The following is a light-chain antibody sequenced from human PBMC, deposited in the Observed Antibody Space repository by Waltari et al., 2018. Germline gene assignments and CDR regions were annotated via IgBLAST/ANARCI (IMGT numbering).Light chain of an antibody. V-gene: IGLV1-47*01. CDR3: AAWDDSLSGPV. Sequence: VLTQPPPPSGTPGPRLTISCSGSSSSLRGIYVYRCQQSPGTAPKPLIYRNNRRPSGVPDRFSGSKSGTSASLAISGLRSEDEADYYCAAWDDSLSGPVFGGGTKLTVL. CDR1: SSSLRGIY. CDR2: RNN. J-gene: IGLJ3*02.